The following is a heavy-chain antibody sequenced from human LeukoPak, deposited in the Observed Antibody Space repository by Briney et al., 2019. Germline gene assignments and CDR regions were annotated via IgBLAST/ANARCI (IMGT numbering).Heavy chain of an antibody. CDR3: ARGPYSSSWYLAWFDP. V-gene: IGHV4-39*07. Sequence: SETLSLTCTVSGGSISSSSYYWGWIRQPPGKGLEWIGCIYYSGSTYYNPSLKSRVTISVDTSKNQFSLKLSSVTAADTAVYYCARGPYSSSWYLAWFDPWGQGTLVTVSS. D-gene: IGHD6-13*01. CDR2: IYYSGST. J-gene: IGHJ5*02. CDR1: GGSISSSSYY.